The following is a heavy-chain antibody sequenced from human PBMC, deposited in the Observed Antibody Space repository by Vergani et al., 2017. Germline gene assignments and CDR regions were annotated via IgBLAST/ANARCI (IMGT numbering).Heavy chain of an antibody. CDR1: GGSISSYY. Sequence: QVQLQESGPGLVKPSETLSLTCTVSGGSISSYYWSWIRQPPGKGLEWIGYIYYSGGTNYNPSLKSRVTISVDTSKNQFSLKLSCVTAADTAVYYCARADSPGLFDPWGQGTLVTVSS. D-gene: IGHD3-22*01. CDR3: ARADSPGLFDP. V-gene: IGHV4-59*01. CDR2: IYYSGGT. J-gene: IGHJ5*02.